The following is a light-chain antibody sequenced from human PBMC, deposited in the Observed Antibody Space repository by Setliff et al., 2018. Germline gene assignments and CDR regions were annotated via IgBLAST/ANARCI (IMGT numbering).Light chain of an antibody. CDR2: EVS. CDR1: SSDVGGYNY. V-gene: IGLV2-8*01. CDR3: SSYAGSNNFPYV. Sequence: QSVLTQPPSASGSPGQSVTISCTGTSSDVGGYNYVSWYQQHPGKAPKPMIYEVSKRPSGVPDRFSGSKSGNTASLTVSGLQAEDEADYYCSSYAGSNNFPYVFGTGTKGTVL. J-gene: IGLJ1*01.